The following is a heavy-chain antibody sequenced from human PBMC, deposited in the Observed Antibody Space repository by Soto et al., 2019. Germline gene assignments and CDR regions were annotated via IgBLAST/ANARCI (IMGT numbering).Heavy chain of an antibody. V-gene: IGHV4-59*01. J-gene: IGHJ4*02. Sequence: SETLSLTYPVSGGSISSYYWSWIRQPPGKGLEWIGYIYYSGSTNYNPSLKSRVTISVDTSKNQFSLKLSSVTAADTAVYYCGRGPRKGYNYGFWVYGGQGT. CDR3: GRGPRKGYNYGFWVY. D-gene: IGHD3-3*01. CDR1: GGSISSYY. CDR2: IYYSGST.